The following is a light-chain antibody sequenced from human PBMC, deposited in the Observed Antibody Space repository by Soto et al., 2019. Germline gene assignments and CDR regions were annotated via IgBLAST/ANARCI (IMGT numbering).Light chain of an antibody. CDR3: QQSYSTPYT. CDR1: QSINSY. V-gene: IGKV1-39*01. Sequence: DTRLTQSPSSLSASVGDRVTITCRASQSINSYLNWYQQKPGKAPKLLIYAASSLQSGVPSRFSGSGSGTDFTLTISSLQPEDFATYYCQQSYSTPYTFGQGTKVDIK. CDR2: AAS. J-gene: IGKJ2*01.